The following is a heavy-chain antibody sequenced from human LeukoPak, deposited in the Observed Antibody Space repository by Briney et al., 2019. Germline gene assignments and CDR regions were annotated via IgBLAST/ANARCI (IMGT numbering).Heavy chain of an antibody. CDR1: GYSFTSYW. J-gene: IGHJ5*02. CDR3: ARLGINRSSYNWFDP. V-gene: IGHV5-51*01. D-gene: IGHD7-27*01. Sequence: GESLKSSCKGSGYSFTSYWIGWVRQMPGKGLEWMGIIYPGDSDTRYSPSFQGQVTISADKSISTAYLQWSSLKASDTAMYYCARLGINRSSYNWFDPWGQGTLVTVSS. CDR2: IYPGDSDT.